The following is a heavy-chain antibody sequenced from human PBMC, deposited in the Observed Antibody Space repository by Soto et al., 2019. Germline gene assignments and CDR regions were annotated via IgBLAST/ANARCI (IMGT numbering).Heavy chain of an antibody. V-gene: IGHV4-34*01. CDR2: INHSGST. CDR3: ARDKITGLFDY. J-gene: IGHJ4*02. Sequence: PSETLSLTCAVYGGSFSGYSWTWIRQPPGTGLEWIGEINHSGSTNYIPSLKSRVTISVDTSKNQFSLKLTSVTAADTALYYCARDKITGLFDYWGQGTLVTVSS. CDR1: GGSFSGYS. D-gene: IGHD2-8*02.